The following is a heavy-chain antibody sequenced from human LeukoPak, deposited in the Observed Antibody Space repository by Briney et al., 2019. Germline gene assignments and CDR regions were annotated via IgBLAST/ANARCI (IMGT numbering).Heavy chain of an antibody. V-gene: IGHV3-49*04. CDR1: GFTFGDYA. CDR3: TNGDSFDY. CDR2: IRSKAYGGTT. Sequence: GESLRLSCTASGFTFGDYAMSWVRQAPGKGLEWVGFIRSKAYGGTTEYAASVKGRFTISRDDSKSIAYLQMNSLKTEDTAVYYCTNGDSFDYWGQGTLVAVSS. D-gene: IGHD4-17*01. J-gene: IGHJ4*02.